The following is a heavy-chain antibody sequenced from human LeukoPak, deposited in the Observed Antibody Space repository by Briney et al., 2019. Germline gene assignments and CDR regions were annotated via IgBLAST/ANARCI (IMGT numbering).Heavy chain of an antibody. V-gene: IGHV4-59*01. J-gene: IGHJ4*02. CDR2: IDNSGNT. D-gene: IGHD3-3*01. CDR1: RGSISSYY. CDR3: ARGRITIFGVVIPHFDN. Sequence: SETLSLTCTVSRGSISSYYWSWIRQPPGKGLEWIGYIDNSGNTNSNPSLRSRVTMSVDTSKNQFSLKLSSVIAADTAVYYCARGRITIFGVVIPHFDNWGQGTLVTVSS.